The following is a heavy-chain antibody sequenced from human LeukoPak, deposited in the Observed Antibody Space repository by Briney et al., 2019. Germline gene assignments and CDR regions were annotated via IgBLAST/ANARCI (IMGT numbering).Heavy chain of an antibody. Sequence: SETLSLTCTVSGGSISSYYWSWIRQPPGKGLEWIGYIYYSGSTNYNPSLKSRVTISVDSSKNQFSLKVSSVTAADTAVYYCAKVLRQWLVRGDAFDIWGQGTMVTVSS. J-gene: IGHJ3*02. D-gene: IGHD6-19*01. CDR3: AKVLRQWLVRGDAFDI. CDR1: GGSISSYY. CDR2: IYYSGST. V-gene: IGHV4-59*01.